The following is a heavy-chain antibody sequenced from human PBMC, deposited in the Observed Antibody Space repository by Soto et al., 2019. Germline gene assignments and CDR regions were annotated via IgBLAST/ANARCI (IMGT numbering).Heavy chain of an antibody. CDR3: AIHYYDTTS. Sequence: QVQLVESGGGVVQPGRSLRLSCAASGFTFSSYGMHWVRQAPGKGLEWVAVIWYDGSNKYYADSVKGRFTISRDNSKNTVYLQMNSLRAEDTAVYYCAIHYYDTTSWGQGTLVTVSS. D-gene: IGHD3-22*01. V-gene: IGHV3-33*01. CDR2: IWYDGSNK. CDR1: GFTFSSYG. J-gene: IGHJ5*02.